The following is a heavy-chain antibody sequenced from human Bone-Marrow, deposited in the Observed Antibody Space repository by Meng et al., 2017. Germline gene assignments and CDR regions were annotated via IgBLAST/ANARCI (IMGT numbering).Heavy chain of an antibody. CDR1: GYTFTHYA. J-gene: IGHJ4*02. Sequence: ASVKVSCKASGYTFTHYAINWLRQAPGQGLEWMGWIDTNTGNPTYAQGFTGRSVFSLDTSVSTAYLQISSLKADDTAVYYCTRDGYSDCSSTSCFDYWGQGTLVTVSS. CDR3: TRDGYSDCSSTSCFDY. V-gene: IGHV7-4-1*02. CDR2: IDTNTGNP. D-gene: IGHD2-2*01.